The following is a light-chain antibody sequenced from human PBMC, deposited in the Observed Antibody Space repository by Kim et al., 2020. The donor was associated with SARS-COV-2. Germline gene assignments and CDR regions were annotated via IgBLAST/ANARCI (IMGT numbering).Light chain of an antibody. CDR3: QAWDSSTVV. J-gene: IGLJ2*01. CDR2: QDT. V-gene: IGLV3-1*01. CDR1: RLGYKY. Sequence: SYELTQPPSVSVSPGQTAIITCSGDRLGYKYACWYQHKPGQSPVLVIYQDTKRPSGIPERFSGSSSGNTATLTISGSQATDEADYYCQAWDSSTVVFGGG.